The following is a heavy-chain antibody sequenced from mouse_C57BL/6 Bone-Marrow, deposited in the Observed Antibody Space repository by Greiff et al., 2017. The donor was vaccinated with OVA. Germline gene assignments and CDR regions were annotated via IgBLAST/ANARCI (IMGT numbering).Heavy chain of an antibody. CDR1: GFTFSSYA. V-gene: IGHV5-4*01. D-gene: IGHD2-3*01. J-gene: IGHJ4*01. CDR3: ARDLLYDYNAMDY. Sequence: EVNVVESGGGLVKPGGSLKLSCAASGFTFSSYAMSWVRQTPEKRLEWVATISDGGSYTYYPDNVKGRFTISRDNAKNNLYLQMSHLKSEDTAMYYCARDLLYDYNAMDYWGQGTSVTVSS. CDR2: ISDGGSYT.